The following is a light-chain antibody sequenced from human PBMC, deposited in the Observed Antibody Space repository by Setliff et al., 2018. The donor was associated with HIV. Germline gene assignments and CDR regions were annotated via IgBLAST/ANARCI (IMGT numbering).Light chain of an antibody. CDR3: QVWDSSSEIV. V-gene: IGLV3-21*03. J-gene: IGLJ2*01. CDR2: DDR. Sequence: SYELTQPPSVSVAPGKTARITCGGNTIGSKSVHWYQQKAGQAPVLVVYDDRDRPSGIPERFSGSNSGNTATLTLSRVEAGDEADYYCQVWDSSSEIVFGGGTKATVL. CDR1: TIGSKS.